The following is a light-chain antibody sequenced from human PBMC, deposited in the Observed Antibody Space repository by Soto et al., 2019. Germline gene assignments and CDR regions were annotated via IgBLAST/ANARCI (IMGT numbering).Light chain of an antibody. V-gene: IGKV1-5*01. J-gene: IGKJ4*01. CDR2: DAS. CDR3: QQSHSTPT. Sequence: DFQMTQSPSSLSASVGDGVTITCRASQSISDWLAWFQLKPGKAPKLLIYDASSLESGVPSRFSGSGSGTEFTLTITSLQPEDFATYYCQQSHSTPTFGGGTKVDIK. CDR1: QSISDW.